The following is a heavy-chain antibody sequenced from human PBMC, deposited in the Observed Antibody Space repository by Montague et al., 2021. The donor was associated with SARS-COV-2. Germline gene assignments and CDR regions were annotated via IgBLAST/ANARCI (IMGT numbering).Heavy chain of an antibody. Sequence: SETLSLTCTVPGGSISSSSYYRGWIRQPPGKGLEWIGSIYYSGSTYYNPSLKSRVTISVDTSKNQFSLKLSSVTAADTAVYYCARGWCSPMIVVVIRGPFDYWGQGTLVTVSS. D-gene: IGHD3-22*01. V-gene: IGHV4-39*07. CDR2: IYYSGST. CDR3: ARGWCSPMIVVVIRGPFDY. CDR1: GGSISSSSYY. J-gene: IGHJ4*02.